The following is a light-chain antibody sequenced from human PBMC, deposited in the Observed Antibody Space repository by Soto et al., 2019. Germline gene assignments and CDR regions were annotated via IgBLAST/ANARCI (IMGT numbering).Light chain of an antibody. CDR1: SSDIGGYNY. CDR2: DVN. CDR3: SSSTSSSTYVV. V-gene: IGLV2-14*01. Sequence: QSALTQPASVSGSPGQSIAISCTGTSSDIGGYNYVSWYQQHPDKAPQLLIYDVNGRPSGVSDRFSGSKSGNTASLTISGLQAEDEGDYYCSSSTSSSTYVVFGGGTKLTV. J-gene: IGLJ2*01.